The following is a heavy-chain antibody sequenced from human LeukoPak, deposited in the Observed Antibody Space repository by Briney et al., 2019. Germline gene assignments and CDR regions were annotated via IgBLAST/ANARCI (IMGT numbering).Heavy chain of an antibody. V-gene: IGHV4-59*01. Sequence: PSETLSLTCTVSGGSIRNYYWSWIRQPPGKGLEWIGYIYYSGSTNYNPSLKSRVTISVDTSKNQFSLRLSSVTAADTAVYYCARVYYSSSYDYWYFDLWGRGTLVTVSS. CDR3: ARVYYSSSYDYWYFDL. CDR2: IYYSGST. D-gene: IGHD6-13*01. CDR1: GGSIRNYY. J-gene: IGHJ2*01.